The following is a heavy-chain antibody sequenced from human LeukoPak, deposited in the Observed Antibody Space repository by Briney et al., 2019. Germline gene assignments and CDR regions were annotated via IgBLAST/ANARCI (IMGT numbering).Heavy chain of an antibody. CDR1: GGSISSGDYY. D-gene: IGHD4-17*01. J-gene: IGHJ4*02. CDR2: IYYSGST. Sequence: PSQTLSLTCTVSGGSISSGDYYWSWIRQPPGKGLEWIGYIYYSGSTNYNPSLKSRVTISVDTSKNQFSLKLSSVTAADTAVYYCARADGDYGIDYWGQGTLVTVSS. V-gene: IGHV4-61*08. CDR3: ARADGDYGIDY.